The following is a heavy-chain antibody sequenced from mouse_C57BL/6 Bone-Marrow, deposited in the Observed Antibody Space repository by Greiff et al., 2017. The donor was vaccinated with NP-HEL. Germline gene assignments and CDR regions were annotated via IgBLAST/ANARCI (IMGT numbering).Heavy chain of an antibody. CDR2: IRSKSNNYAT. Sequence: EVKLMESGGGLVQPKGSLQLSCAASGFSFNTYAMNWVRQAPGKGLEWVARIRSKSNNYATYYADSVKARFTISRADSESMLYLQMNNLKTADTAMYYCVSSFDYWGQGTTLTVSA. V-gene: IGHV10-1*01. J-gene: IGHJ2*01. CDR3: VSSFDY. CDR1: GFSFNTYA.